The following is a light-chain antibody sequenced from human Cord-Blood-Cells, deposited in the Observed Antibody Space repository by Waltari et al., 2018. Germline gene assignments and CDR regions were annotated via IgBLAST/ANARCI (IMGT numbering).Light chain of an antibody. Sequence: IKLTQSPPSLSASVGDRFTTTCRASQSISSYLNWYQQKPGKAPKLLIYAASSLQSGVPSRFSGSGSGTDFTLTISSLQPEDFATYYCQQSYSTPLTFGGGTKVEIK. CDR1: QSISSY. CDR3: QQSYSTPLT. CDR2: AAS. V-gene: IGKV1-39*01. J-gene: IGKJ4*01.